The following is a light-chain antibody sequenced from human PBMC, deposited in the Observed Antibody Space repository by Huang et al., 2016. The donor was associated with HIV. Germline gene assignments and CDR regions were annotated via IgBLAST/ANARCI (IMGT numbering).Light chain of an antibody. CDR1: QRVSIN. Sequence: EVLMTHSPATLSVSPGERATLSCRASQRVSINVAWYQQKPGQAPRLLIYGASTRATGIPGRFSGSGSGTEFTLTISGLQSEDYAVYFCQQYDDWPPYTFGQGTKLEIK. V-gene: IGKV3-15*01. CDR3: QQYDDWPPYT. CDR2: GAS. J-gene: IGKJ2*01.